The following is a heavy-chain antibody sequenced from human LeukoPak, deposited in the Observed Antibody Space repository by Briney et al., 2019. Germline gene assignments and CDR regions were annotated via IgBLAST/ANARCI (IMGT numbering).Heavy chain of an antibody. Sequence: PGGAVRLSCAASGFSVSMKYMTWVRQAPGEGLEWVSVIFSGGTTYYADSVKGRFTVSRDNSKNMMYLQMNSLRAEDAAVYYCARFSGPGMQHYYYYMDVWGTGTTFTVSS. D-gene: IGHD3-10*01. CDR3: ARFSGPGMQHYYYYMDV. V-gene: IGHV3-53*01. CDR2: IFSGGTT. CDR1: GFSVSMKY. J-gene: IGHJ6*03.